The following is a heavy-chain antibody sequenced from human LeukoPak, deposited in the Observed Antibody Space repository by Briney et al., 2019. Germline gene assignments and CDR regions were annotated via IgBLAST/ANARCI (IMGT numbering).Heavy chain of an antibody. CDR1: GFTFSSYG. CDR3: AKDYGDYAGYFDY. Sequence: GGPLRLSCAASGFTFSSYGMHWVRQAPGKGLEWVAVIWYGGSNKYYADSVKGRFTISRDNSKNTLYLQMNSLRAEDTAVYYCAKDYGDYAGYFDYWGQGTLVTVSS. CDR2: IWYGGSNK. V-gene: IGHV3-30*02. J-gene: IGHJ4*02. D-gene: IGHD4-17*01.